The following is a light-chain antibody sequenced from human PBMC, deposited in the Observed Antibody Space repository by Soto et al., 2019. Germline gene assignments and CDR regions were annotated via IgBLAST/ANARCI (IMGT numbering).Light chain of an antibody. J-gene: IGKJ1*01. V-gene: IGKV3-20*01. CDR2: GAS. CDR1: QAISSN. CDR3: QQYGSSPPWT. Sequence: VLTQFPATLSLSPGERATLSCRANQAISSNVAWSQKKPGQAPRLLIYGASSRATGIPDRFSGSGSGTDLTLTISRLETEDFAVYYCQQYGSSPPWTFGQGTKVDIK.